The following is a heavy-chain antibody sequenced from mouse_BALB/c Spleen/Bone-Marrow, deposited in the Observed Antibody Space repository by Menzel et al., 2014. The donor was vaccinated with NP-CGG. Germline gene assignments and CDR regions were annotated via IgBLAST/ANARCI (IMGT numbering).Heavy chain of an antibody. V-gene: IGHV1S130*01. CDR3: SRHHRFAFYFAY. CDR2: IHPNSGNS. J-gene: IGHJ2*01. D-gene: IGHD3-1*01. CDR1: GYTFTNSW. Sequence: VQRVESGSVLVRPGASVKLSCKASGYTFTNSWIHWAKQRPGHGPEWIGEIHPNSGNSNYNEIFKGKARLTVDSSSSTAYVDLSSLTSEDSAVYYCSRHHRFAFYFAYWGQGTTRTVSS.